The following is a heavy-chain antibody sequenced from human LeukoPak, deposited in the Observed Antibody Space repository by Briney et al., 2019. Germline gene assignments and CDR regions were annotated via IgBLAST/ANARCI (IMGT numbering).Heavy chain of an antibody. J-gene: IGHJ4*02. D-gene: IGHD4-23*01. V-gene: IGHV3-23*01. CDR2: ISGNGVGT. CDR1: GFTFRSYA. Sequence: GGSLRLSCAASGFTFRSYAMSWVRQAQGKGVEWVSLISGNGVGTYYADSVKGRFTISRDNSKNTVYLQMNSLRAEDTAVYYCAKRNGGNSGAFDYWGQGTLVTVSS. CDR3: AKRNGGNSGAFDY.